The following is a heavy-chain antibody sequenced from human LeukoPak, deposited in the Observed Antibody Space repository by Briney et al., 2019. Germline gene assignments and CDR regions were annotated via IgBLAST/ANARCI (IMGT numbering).Heavy chain of an antibody. J-gene: IGHJ4*02. Sequence: PGGSLRLSCAASEFTFSSYSMNWVRQAPGKGLEWVSYITNSGNPKSYADSVKGRFTISRDNTKNSLYLQMNGLRAEDTAVYYCARTRSSGYLTFGYWGQGILVTVSS. V-gene: IGHV3-48*01. D-gene: IGHD3-22*01. CDR1: EFTFSSYS. CDR2: ITNSGNPK. CDR3: ARTRSSGYLTFGY.